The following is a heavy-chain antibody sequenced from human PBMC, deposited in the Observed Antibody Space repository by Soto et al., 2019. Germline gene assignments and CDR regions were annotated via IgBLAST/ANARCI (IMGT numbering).Heavy chain of an antibody. Sequence: PSETLSFTWTVSPNSTVNSYWSSIRQAPGKGPEWLRYLSYNGGTNHNPSLQGRATMSVDTAQNQVSLSLNSVTAADTAAYYRASGASCHFGYRWDRGRLFTVSS. J-gene: IGHJ5*02. CDR1: PNSTVNSY. V-gene: IGHV4-59*01. CDR2: LSYNGGT. D-gene: IGHD1-26*01. CDR3: ASGASCHFGYR.